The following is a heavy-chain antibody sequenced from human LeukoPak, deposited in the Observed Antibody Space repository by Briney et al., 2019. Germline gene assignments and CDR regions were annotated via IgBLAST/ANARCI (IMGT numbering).Heavy chain of an antibody. D-gene: IGHD2-8*01. CDR2: ISSSCSYI. J-gene: IGHJ4*02. CDR1: GFTFSSYS. Sequence: PGGSLRLSCAASGFTFSSYSMNWVRQAPGKGLEWVSSISSSCSYIYYADSVKGRFTISRDNAKNSLYLQMNSLRAEDTAVYYCARGTKYCTNGVCYTTIDYWGQGTLVTVSS. V-gene: IGHV3-21*01. CDR3: ARGTKYCTNGVCYTTIDY.